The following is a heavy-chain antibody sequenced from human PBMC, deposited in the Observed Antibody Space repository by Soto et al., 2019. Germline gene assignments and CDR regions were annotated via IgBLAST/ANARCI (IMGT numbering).Heavy chain of an antibody. CDR2: IYSGGST. V-gene: IGHV3-53*04. CDR3: ARGRDCGGDCPNWFDP. CDR1: GFTVSSNY. J-gene: IGHJ5*02. D-gene: IGHD2-21*02. Sequence: EVQLVESGGGLVQPGGSLRLSCAASGFTVSSNYMSWVRQAPGKGLEWVSVIYSGGSTYYADSVKGRFTISRHNSKNTLYLQMNSMRAEDTAVYYCARGRDCGGDCPNWFDPWGQGTLVTVSS.